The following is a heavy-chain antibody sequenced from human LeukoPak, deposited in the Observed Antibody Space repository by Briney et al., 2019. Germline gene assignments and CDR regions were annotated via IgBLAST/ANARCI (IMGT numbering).Heavy chain of an antibody. V-gene: IGHV4-38-2*01. D-gene: IGHD3-22*01. Sequence: SETLSLTCSVSGYSINTNSYWAWIRQSPGKGLGWIGSSHHGGNTYYHPSLKSRVTISIDTSKNQFSLELYSETAADTAVFYCARWLGKGFDMWGQGTVVTVSS. CDR3: ARWLGKGFDM. CDR1: GYSINTNSY. J-gene: IGHJ3*02. CDR2: SHHGGNT.